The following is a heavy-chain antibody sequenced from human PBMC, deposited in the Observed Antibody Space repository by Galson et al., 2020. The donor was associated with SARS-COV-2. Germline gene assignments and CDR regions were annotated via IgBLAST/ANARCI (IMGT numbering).Heavy chain of an antibody. CDR1: GDSVSGPFYH. CDR2: VYATGNT. CDR3: ARAKKVFLLLEMAGYFDS. J-gene: IGHJ4*02. Sequence: SETLSLTCTVSGDSVSGPFYHWNWIRQPAGKGLEWIGRVYATGNTDYNPSLKSRVAISIDRSKNQFSLKLSSVTAADTAVYFCARAKKVFLLLEMAGYFDSWGQGTLITVSS. V-gene: IGHV4-61*02. D-gene: IGHD2-21*01.